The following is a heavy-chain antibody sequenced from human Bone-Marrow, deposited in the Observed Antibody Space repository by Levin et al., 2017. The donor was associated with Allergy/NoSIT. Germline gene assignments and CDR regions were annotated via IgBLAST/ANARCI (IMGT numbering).Heavy chain of an antibody. J-gene: IGHJ4*02. CDR1: GFTFRNYA. D-gene: IGHD2-15*01. Sequence: GESLKISCAVSGFTFRNYAMHWVRQAPGRGLEWVAFISLDGNTQYYADSVKGRFTVSRDNSNNTLHLQMNSLRVEDTAIYYCAKDSYTCSGGSCYFFDYWGQGALVTVSS. V-gene: IGHV3-30*18. CDR2: ISLDGNTQ. CDR3: AKDSYTCSGGSCYFFDY.